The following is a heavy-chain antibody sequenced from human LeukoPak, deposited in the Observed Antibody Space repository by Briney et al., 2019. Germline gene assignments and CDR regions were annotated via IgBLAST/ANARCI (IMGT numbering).Heavy chain of an antibody. CDR1: GFTFSSYA. V-gene: IGHV3-30*04. Sequence: PGGSLRLSCAASGFTFSSYAMHWVRQAPGKGLEWVAGISYDGTNTYYTDSAKGRFTISRDNSKNTLYLQMISLRAEDTAVYSCARGRYTGYDSGYFDYWGPGILVTVSS. CDR2: ISYDGTNT. D-gene: IGHD5-12*01. CDR3: ARGRYTGYDSGYFDY. J-gene: IGHJ4*02.